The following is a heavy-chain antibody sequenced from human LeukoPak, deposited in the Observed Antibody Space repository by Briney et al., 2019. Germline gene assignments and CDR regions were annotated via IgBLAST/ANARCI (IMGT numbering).Heavy chain of an antibody. J-gene: IGHJ4*02. D-gene: IGHD6-19*01. CDR1: GYTFTAYY. CDR3: ARDVEYSSERFNF. CDR2: INPNSGGT. V-gene: IGHV1-2*02. Sequence: ASVKVSCKASGYTFTAYYLHWVRQAPGQGLEWLGWINPNSGGTNYAQKFQGRDTMTRDTSISTAYMELNRLRSDDTAVYYCARDVEYSSERFNFWGQGTLVTVSS.